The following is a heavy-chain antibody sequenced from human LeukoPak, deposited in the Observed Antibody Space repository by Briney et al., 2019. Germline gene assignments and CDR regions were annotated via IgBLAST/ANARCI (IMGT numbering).Heavy chain of an antibody. Sequence: ASVKVSCKASGYTFTGYYMHWVRQAPGQGFEWMGWINPNSGGTNYAQKFQGRVTMTRDTSISTAYMELSRLRSDDTAVYYCARDRGYEAPSLPDYWGQGTLVTVSS. CDR2: INPNSGGT. V-gene: IGHV1-2*02. D-gene: IGHD5-12*01. J-gene: IGHJ4*02. CDR3: ARDRGYEAPSLPDY. CDR1: GYTFTGYY.